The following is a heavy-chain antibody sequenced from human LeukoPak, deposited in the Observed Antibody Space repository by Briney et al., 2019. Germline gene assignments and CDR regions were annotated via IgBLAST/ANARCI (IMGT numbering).Heavy chain of an antibody. D-gene: IGHD3-10*01. J-gene: IGHJ1*01. Sequence: PGRSLRLSCAASGFAFSDCAVHWVRQAPGKGLEWVALISYGGSNRYYADSVKGRFTISRDNSKNTMSLQMNSLRREDTAVYYCASRTNSGPPFWGQGTLVTVSS. V-gene: IGHV3-30-3*01. CDR1: GFAFSDCA. CDR2: ISYGGSNR. CDR3: ASRTNSGPPF.